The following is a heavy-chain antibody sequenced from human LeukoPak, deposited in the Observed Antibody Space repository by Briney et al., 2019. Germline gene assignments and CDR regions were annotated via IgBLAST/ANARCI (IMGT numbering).Heavy chain of an antibody. J-gene: IGHJ3*02. CDR1: GYTFTTYG. CDR3: STGPRYSFDI. D-gene: IGHD3-9*01. Sequence: ASVKVSCKASGYTFTTYGMSWFRQAPGQGPQWMAWINPASGVTYYAQDVQGRVTLTTDTSTSTAFMEVRGLKSDDTALYYCSTGPRYSFDIWGQGTVVTVSS. V-gene: IGHV1-18*01. CDR2: INPASGVT.